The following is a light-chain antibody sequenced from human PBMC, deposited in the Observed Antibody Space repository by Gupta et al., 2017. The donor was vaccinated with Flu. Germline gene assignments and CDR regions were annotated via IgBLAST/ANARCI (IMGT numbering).Light chain of an antibody. CDR3: QQLARYPHT. CDR1: QGISNY. J-gene: IGKJ2*01. V-gene: IGKV1-9*01. Sequence: PSFLSASVGDEVSITCRASQGISNYLAWYQHKPGKAPKLLIYVASILQSGVPSRFSGTASGTEFTLTISTLQPEDFATYYCQQLARYPHTFGPGTKLEIK. CDR2: VAS.